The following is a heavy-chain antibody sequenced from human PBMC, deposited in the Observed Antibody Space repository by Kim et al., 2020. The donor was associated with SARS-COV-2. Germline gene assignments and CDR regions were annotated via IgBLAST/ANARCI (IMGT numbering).Heavy chain of an antibody. CDR1: GGSISSSSYY. D-gene: IGHD3-3*01. J-gene: IGHJ2*01. V-gene: IGHV4-39*01. CDR2: IYYSGST. Sequence: SETLSLTCTVSGGSISSSSYYWGWIRQPPGKGLEWIGSIYYSGSTYYNPSLKSRVTISVDTSKNQFSLKLSSVTAADTAVYYCARHRQLGSRLWSGYNWYFDLWGRGTLVTVSS. CDR3: ARHRQLGSRLWSGYNWYFDL.